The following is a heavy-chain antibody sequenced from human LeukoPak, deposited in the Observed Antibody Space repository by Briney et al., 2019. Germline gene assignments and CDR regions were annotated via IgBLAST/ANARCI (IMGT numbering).Heavy chain of an antibody. J-gene: IGHJ4*02. Sequence: QSGGSLRLSCAVSGFAFRSYGMSWVRQAPGKGLEWVSAISGIGDSTYYADSVKGRFAISRDNSKNTLYLQVNSLRAEDTAVYYCAKNRGVLRNFDCYDYWGQGTLVTDSS. V-gene: IGHV3-23*01. CDR2: ISGIGDST. D-gene: IGHD3-9*01. CDR1: GFAFRSYG. CDR3: AKNRGVLRNFDCYDY.